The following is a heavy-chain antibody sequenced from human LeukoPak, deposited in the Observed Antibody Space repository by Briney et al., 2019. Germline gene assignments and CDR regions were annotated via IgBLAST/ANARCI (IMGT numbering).Heavy chain of an antibody. CDR3: ARARDYYDSSGYYYEYFDY. CDR1: GYTFTGYY. J-gene: IGHJ4*02. D-gene: IGHD3-22*01. V-gene: IGHV1-2*02. Sequence: ASVKVSCKASGYTFTGYYMHWVRQAPGQGLEWMGWINPNSGGTNYAQKFQGRVTMTRDTSISTAYMELSRLRSDDTAVYYCARARDYYDSSGYYYEYFDYWGQGTLVTVSS. CDR2: INPNSGGT.